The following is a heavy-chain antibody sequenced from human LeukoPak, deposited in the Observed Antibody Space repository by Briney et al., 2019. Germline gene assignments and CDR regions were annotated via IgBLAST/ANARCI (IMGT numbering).Heavy chain of an antibody. CDR2: IYYSGST. CDR1: GGSISSGGYS. D-gene: IGHD7-27*01. V-gene: IGHV4-61*08. J-gene: IGHJ4*02. Sequence: SETLSLTCAVSGGSISSGGYSWSWIRQPPGKGLEWIGYIYYSGSTNYNPSLKSRVTISVDTSKNQFSLKLSSVTAADTAVYYCARGILGRGTYFDYWGQGTLVTVSS. CDR3: ARGILGRGTYFDY.